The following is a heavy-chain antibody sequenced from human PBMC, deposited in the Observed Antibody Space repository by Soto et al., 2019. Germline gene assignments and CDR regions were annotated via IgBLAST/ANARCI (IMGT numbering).Heavy chain of an antibody. CDR1: GFTVSSNY. D-gene: IGHD7-27*01. V-gene: IGHV3-53*01. J-gene: IGHJ6*03. CDR3: ARGNNWGKYCYYYRDV. Sequence: GGSLRLSCAASGFTVSSNYMSWVRQAPGKGLEWVSVIYSGGSTYYADSVKGRFTISRDNSKNTLYLQMNSLRAEDTTVYYCARGNNWGKYCYYYRDVWGKGTTVTVSS. CDR2: IYSGGST.